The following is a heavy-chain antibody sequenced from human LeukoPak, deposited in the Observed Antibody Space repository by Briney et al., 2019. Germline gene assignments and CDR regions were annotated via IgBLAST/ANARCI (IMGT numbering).Heavy chain of an antibody. CDR2: IWYDGSNK. Sequence: GGSLRLSCAASGFTFSTYGMHWVRQAPGKGLEWVAVIWYDGSNKYYADSVKGRFTISRDNSKNTLYLQVNSLTAEDTAVYHCARDLGKARYLDYWGQGTLVTVSS. CDR1: GFTFSTYG. V-gene: IGHV3-33*01. CDR3: ARDLGKARYLDY. D-gene: IGHD3-9*01. J-gene: IGHJ4*02.